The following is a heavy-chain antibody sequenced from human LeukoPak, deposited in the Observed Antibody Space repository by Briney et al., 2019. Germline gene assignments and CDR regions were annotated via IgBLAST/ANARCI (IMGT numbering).Heavy chain of an antibody. CDR3: VTGENFDY. Sequence: KPSETLSLTCTVSGGSISSGSYYWSWIRQPAGKGLEWIGRIYTSGSTNYNPSLKSRVTISVDTSKNQFSLKLSSVTAADTAVYCCVTGENFDYWGQGTLVTVSS. CDR2: IYTSGST. V-gene: IGHV4-61*02. CDR1: GGSISSGSYY. D-gene: IGHD7-27*01. J-gene: IGHJ4*02.